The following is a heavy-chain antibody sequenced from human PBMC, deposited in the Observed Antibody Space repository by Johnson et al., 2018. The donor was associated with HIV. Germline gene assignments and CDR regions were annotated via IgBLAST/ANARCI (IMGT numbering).Heavy chain of an antibody. Sequence: VQLVESGGSVVRPGGSLRLSCAASGFTFSSYAMHWVRQAPGKGLEYVSAISSNGGSTYYANSVKGRFTISRDNSKNTLYLQMNSLRAEDTAVYYCARGGYSGYDPAGPNAFDIWGQGTMVTVSS. J-gene: IGHJ3*02. CDR1: GFTFSSYA. CDR3: ARGGYSGYDPAGPNAFDI. V-gene: IGHV3-64*01. CDR2: ISSNGGST. D-gene: IGHD5-12*01.